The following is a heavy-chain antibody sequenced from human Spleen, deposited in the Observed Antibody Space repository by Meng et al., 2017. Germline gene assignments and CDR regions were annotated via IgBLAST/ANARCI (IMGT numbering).Heavy chain of an antibody. D-gene: IGHD3-9*01. CDR2: ISSSSSYI. V-gene: IGHV3-21*01. CDR3: ARLPYYDILTGYYRPSYYYGMDV. CDR1: GFTFSSYS. J-gene: IGHJ6*02. Sequence: GESLKISCAASGFTFSSYSMNWVRQAPGKGLEWVSSISSSSSYIYYADSVKGRFTISRDNAKNSLYLQMNSLRAEDTAVYYCARLPYYDILTGYYRPSYYYGMDVWGQGTTVTVSS.